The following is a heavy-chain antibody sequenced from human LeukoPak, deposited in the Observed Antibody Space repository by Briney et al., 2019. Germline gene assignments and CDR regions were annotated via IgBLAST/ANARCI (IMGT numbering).Heavy chain of an antibody. Sequence: GGSLRLSCAASGFTFSSYGMHWVRQAPGKGLEWMAFIRYDGSNKYYADSVKGRFTISRDNSKNTLYLQMNSLRAEDTAVYYCASSLGVKGHLTRAFDIWGQGTMVTVSS. V-gene: IGHV3-30*02. CDR3: ASSLGVKGHLTRAFDI. J-gene: IGHJ3*02. CDR1: GFTFSSYG. CDR2: IRYDGSNK. D-gene: IGHD4-23*01.